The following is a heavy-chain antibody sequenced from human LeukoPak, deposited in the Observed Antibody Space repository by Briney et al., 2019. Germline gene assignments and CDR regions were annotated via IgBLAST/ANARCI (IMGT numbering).Heavy chain of an antibody. CDR1: GFTFSSYG. Sequence: GGSLRLSCAASGFTFSSYGMHWVRQAPGKGLEWVAVISYDGSNKYYADSVKGRFTISRDNSKNTLYLQMNSLRAEDTAVYYCAKDQGRRYYDSSGYNFDYWGQGTLVTVSS. V-gene: IGHV3-30*18. D-gene: IGHD3-22*01. CDR2: ISYDGSNK. J-gene: IGHJ4*02. CDR3: AKDQGRRYYDSSGYNFDY.